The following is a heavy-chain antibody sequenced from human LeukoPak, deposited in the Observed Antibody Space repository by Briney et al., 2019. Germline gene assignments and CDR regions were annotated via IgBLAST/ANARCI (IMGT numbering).Heavy chain of an antibody. CDR1: GYSFTSYW. V-gene: IGHV5-51*01. CDR3: ARRSTYYYDSSGYYSGDFDY. J-gene: IGHJ4*02. D-gene: IGHD3-22*01. CDR2: IYPGDSDT. Sequence: GESLKISCKGSGYSFTSYWIGWVRQMPGKGLEWMGIIYPGDSDTRYSPSFQGQVTISADKSISTAYLQWSSLKASDTAMYYCARRSTYYYDSSGYYSGDFDYWGQGTLVTVSS.